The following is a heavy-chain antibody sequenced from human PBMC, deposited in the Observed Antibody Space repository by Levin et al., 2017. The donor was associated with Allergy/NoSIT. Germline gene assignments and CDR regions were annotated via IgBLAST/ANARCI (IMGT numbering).Heavy chain of an antibody. CDR3: ARDGYSSSRVAFDI. CDR2: IWYDGSNK. V-gene: IGHV3-33*01. CDR1: GFTFSSYG. J-gene: IGHJ3*02. Sequence: GESLKISCAASGFTFSSYGMHWVRQAPGKGLEWVAVIWYDGSNKYYADSVKGRFTISRDNSKNTLYLQMNSLRAEDTAVYYCARDGYSSSRVAFDIWGQGTMVTVSS. D-gene: IGHD6-13*01.